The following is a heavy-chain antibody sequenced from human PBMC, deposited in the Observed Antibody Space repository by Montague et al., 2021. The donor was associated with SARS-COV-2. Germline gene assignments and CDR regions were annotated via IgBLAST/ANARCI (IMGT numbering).Heavy chain of an antibody. J-gene: IGHJ3*02. D-gene: IGHD3-22*01. CDR2: IYYNGYT. Sequence: SETLSLTCTASGDSISTYYWSWIRQPPGKGLEWIGYIYYNGYTNYNPSXXSRVTISVDTSKNQFSLRLSSVTAADTAVYFCARGGATYYYDTSGYVNAFDTWGQGTMVTVSS. CDR1: GDSISTYY. V-gene: IGHV4-59*01. CDR3: ARGGATYYYDTSGYVNAFDT.